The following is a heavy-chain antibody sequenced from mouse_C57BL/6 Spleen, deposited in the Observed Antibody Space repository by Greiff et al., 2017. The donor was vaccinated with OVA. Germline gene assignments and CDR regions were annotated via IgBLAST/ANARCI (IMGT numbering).Heavy chain of an antibody. Sequence: EVKLVESGGGLVKPGGSLKLSCAASGFTFSDYGMHWVRQAPEKGLEWVAYISSGSSTIYYADTVKGRFTISRDNAKNTLFLQMTSLRSEDTAMYYCARVHYYGSSYIYYYAMDYWGQGTSVTVSS. CDR2: ISSGSSTI. D-gene: IGHD1-1*01. V-gene: IGHV5-17*01. CDR1: GFTFSDYG. J-gene: IGHJ4*01. CDR3: ARVHYYGSSYIYYYAMDY.